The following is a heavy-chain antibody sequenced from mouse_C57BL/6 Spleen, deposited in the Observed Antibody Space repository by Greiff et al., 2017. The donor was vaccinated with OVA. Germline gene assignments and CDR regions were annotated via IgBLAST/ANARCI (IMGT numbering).Heavy chain of an antibody. CDR2: IFPGSGST. D-gene: IGHD4-1*01. CDR3: ARSELTGTAWFAY. J-gene: IGHJ3*01. CDR1: GYTFTDYY. Sequence: VQLQQSGPELVKPGASVKISCKASGYTFTDYYINWVKQRPGQGLEWIGWIFPGSGSTYYNEKFKGKATLTVDKSSSTAYMLLSSLTSEDSAVYFCARSELTGTAWFAYWGQGTLVTVSA. V-gene: IGHV1-75*01.